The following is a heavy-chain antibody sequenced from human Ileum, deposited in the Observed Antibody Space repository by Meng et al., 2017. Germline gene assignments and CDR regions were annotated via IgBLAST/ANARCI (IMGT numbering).Heavy chain of an antibody. CDR2: IYTSGGT. CDR1: AGSTLGSV. D-gene: IGHD4-17*01. J-gene: IGHJ5*02. CDR3: ARDVVPTVTYYYNWFDP. V-gene: IGHV4-4*07. Sequence: VRRHEPGQGRVGLSRTLSRPCTVSAGSTLGSVLSWIRQPAGKGLEWIGRIYTSGGTNYNPCLKSRVTMSVETPTNQFSLKLSSVTAADTAVYYCARDVVPTVTYYYNWFDPWGQGTLVTVSS.